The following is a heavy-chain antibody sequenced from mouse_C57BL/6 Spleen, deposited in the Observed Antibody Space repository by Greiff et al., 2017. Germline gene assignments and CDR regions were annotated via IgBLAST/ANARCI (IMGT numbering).Heavy chain of an antibody. J-gene: IGHJ4*01. Sequence: EVQRVESGGGLVKPGGSLKLSCAASGFTFSDYGMHWVRQAPEKGLEWVAYISSGSSTIYYADTVKGRFTISRDNAKNTLFLQMTSLRSEDTAMYYCATIYYGNHYYYAMDYWGQGTSVTVSS. V-gene: IGHV5-17*01. CDR2: ISSGSSTI. D-gene: IGHD2-1*01. CDR3: ATIYYGNHYYYAMDY. CDR1: GFTFSDYG.